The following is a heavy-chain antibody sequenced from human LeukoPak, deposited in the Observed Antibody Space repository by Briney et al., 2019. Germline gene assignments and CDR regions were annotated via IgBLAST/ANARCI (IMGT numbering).Heavy chain of an antibody. D-gene: IGHD3-16*02. CDR2: ISYDGSNK. V-gene: IGHV3-30-3*01. CDR1: GFTFSSYA. CDR3: ARDPDDYVWGSYRYSRRLDY. J-gene: IGHJ4*02. Sequence: GRSLRLSCAASGFTFSSYAMHWVRQAPGKGLEWVAVISYDGSNKYYADSVKRRFTISRDNSKNTLYLQMNSLRAEDTAVYYCARDPDDYVWGSYRYSRRLDYWGQGTLVTVSS.